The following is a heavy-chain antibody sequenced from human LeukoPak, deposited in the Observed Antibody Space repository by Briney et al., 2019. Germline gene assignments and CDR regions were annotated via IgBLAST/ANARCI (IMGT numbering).Heavy chain of an antibody. CDR3: ASVRWDYDY. D-gene: IGHD3-10*01. J-gene: IGHJ4*02. V-gene: IGHV4-39*01. Sequence: SETLSLTCTVSGGSISSSSYYWGWIRQPPGTGLEWIGSIYYSGSTYYNPSLKSRVTISVDTSKNQFSLKLSSVTAADTAVYYCASVRWDYDYWGQGTLVTVSS. CDR1: GGSISSSSYY. CDR2: IYYSGST.